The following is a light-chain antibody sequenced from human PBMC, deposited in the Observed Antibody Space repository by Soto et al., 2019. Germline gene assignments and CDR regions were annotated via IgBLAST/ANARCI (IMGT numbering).Light chain of an antibody. CDR2: GAS. J-gene: IGKJ1*01. Sequence: VLTQSPGTLSLSPGERATLSCRASQSVSSTYLGWYQQKPGQAPRLLIYGASSRATGIPDRFSGSGSGTDFTLTISRLEPEDFAVYYCQQYGSSPKTFGQGTKVDIK. CDR3: QQYGSSPKT. CDR1: QSVSSTY. V-gene: IGKV3-20*01.